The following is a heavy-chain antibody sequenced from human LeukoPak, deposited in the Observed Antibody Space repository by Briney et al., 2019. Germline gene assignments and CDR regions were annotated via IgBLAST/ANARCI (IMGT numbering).Heavy chain of an antibody. CDR2: ISYDESNK. V-gene: IGHV3-30*03. J-gene: IGHJ6*02. CDR1: GFTFSSSA. D-gene: IGHD3-3*01. CDR3: ARGTDTKPFWSGYWVDV. Sequence: PGGSLSLSCAASGFTFSSSAMHWVRQAPGKGLEWVAVISYDESNKYYADSVKGRFTISRDNSKNTLYLQMNSLRAEDTAVYYCARGTDTKPFWSGYWVDVWGQGTTVTVSS.